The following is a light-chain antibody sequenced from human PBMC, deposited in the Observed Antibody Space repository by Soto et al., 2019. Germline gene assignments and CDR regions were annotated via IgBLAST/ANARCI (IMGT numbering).Light chain of an antibody. CDR1: QSVSSN. Sequence: EILMTQSPATLSVSPGERPTLSCRASQSVSSNLAWYQQKPGQAPRLLIYGASTRATGIPARFSGSGSGTEFTLTISRLQSEDFSVYYCQQYNNSPRTFGQGTKVDIK. CDR2: GAS. CDR3: QQYNNSPRT. V-gene: IGKV3-15*01. J-gene: IGKJ1*01.